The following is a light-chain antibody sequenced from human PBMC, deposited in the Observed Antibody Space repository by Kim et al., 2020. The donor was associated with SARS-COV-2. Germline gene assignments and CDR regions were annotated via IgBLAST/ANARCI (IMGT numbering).Light chain of an antibody. Sequence: SYELTQPPSVSVSPGQTASITCSGDKLGDKYACWYQQKPGQSPVLVIYQDSKRPSGIPARFSGSNSGNTATLTISGTQAMDEADYYCQAWDSSTRDVVFGGGTKLTVL. J-gene: IGLJ2*01. CDR3: QAWDSSTRDVV. V-gene: IGLV3-1*01. CDR2: QDS. CDR1: KLGDKY.